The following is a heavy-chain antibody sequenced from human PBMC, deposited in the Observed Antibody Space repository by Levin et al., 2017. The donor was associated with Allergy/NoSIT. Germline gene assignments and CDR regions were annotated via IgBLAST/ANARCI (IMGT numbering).Heavy chain of an antibody. V-gene: IGHV4-30-4*01. CDR2: IYYSGST. D-gene: IGHD3-10*01. CDR3: ARRHGSGSKYSFDY. CDR1: GGSISSGDYY. J-gene: IGHJ4*02. Sequence: SQTLSLTCTVSGGSISSGDYYWSWIRQPPGKGLEWIGYIYYSGSTYYNPSLKSRVTMSVDTSKNQFSLKLNSVTAADTAVYYCARRHGSGSKYSFDYWGQGTLITVSS.